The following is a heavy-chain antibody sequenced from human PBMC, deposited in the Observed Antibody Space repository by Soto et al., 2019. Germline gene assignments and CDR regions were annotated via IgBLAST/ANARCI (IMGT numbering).Heavy chain of an antibody. CDR3: VKDRSGSWAFDY. Sequence: QVQLVESGGGVVQPGRSLRLSCAASGLTFSDYVMHWARQAPGKGLEWVAYISHDGSNKWYADSVKGRFTISRDDSKNTLYFEMNSLIPEDTAVYYCVKDRSGSWAFDYWGQGTLVTVSS. V-gene: IGHV3-30*18. CDR2: ISHDGSNK. D-gene: IGHD6-13*01. J-gene: IGHJ4*02. CDR1: GLTFSDYV.